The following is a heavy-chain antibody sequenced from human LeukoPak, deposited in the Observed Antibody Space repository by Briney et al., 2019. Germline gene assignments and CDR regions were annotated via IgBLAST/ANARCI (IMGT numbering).Heavy chain of an antibody. CDR3: ARGHYYDGSGYFDY. V-gene: IGHV4-34*01. D-gene: IGHD3-22*01. CDR1: GGSFSGYY. Sequence: PSETLSLTCAVYGGSFSGYYWSWIRQTPGKGLEWIGEINHSGSTNYNPSLKSRVTTSVDTSKNQFSLNLNSVTAADTAVYYCARGHYYDGSGYFDYWGQGTLVTVSS. CDR2: INHSGST. J-gene: IGHJ4*02.